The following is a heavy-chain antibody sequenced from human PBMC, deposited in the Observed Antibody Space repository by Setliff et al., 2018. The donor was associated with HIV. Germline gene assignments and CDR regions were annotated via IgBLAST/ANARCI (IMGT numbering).Heavy chain of an antibody. V-gene: IGHV4-61*09. J-gene: IGHJ4*02. D-gene: IGHD6-19*01. Sequence: KPSETLSLTCTVSGGSISSGTYFWSWIRQPAGKGLEWIGHIHTSGNANYNPSLNSRVTISVDTSKNHFSLKLSSVTAADTAVYYCARSLLPSITVAGTIGYWGQGSLVTSPQ. CDR1: GGSISSGTYF. CDR2: IHTSGNA. CDR3: ARSLLPSITVAGTIGY.